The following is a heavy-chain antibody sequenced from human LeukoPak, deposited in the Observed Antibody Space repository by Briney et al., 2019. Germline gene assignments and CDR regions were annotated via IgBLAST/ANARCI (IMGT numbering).Heavy chain of an antibody. D-gene: IGHD6-19*01. J-gene: IGHJ4*02. CDR2: INLIGGST. Sequence: ASVKLSCTASGYTFTSYYMHWVRQAPGQGLEWMGIINLIGGSTRYAQKFQGRVTMTRDTSTSTVYMELSSLRSEDTAVYYCARESDIAVAGTGFDYWGQGTLVTVSS. CDR3: ARESDIAVAGTGFDY. CDR1: GYTFTSYY. V-gene: IGHV1-46*01.